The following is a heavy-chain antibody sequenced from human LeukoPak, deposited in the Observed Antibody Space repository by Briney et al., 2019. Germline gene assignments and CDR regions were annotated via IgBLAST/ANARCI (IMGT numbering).Heavy chain of an antibody. D-gene: IGHD6-19*01. V-gene: IGHV4-39*01. CDR3: ARSTDGTTSSGWYVDY. CDR1: GGSISSGDYY. CDR2: IYYSGST. Sequence: SETLSLTCTVSGGSISSGDYYWSWIRQPPGKGLEWIGTIYYSGSTYYNPSLKSRVTISIDTSKNQFSLRVSSVTAADTAVFYCARSTDGTTSSGWYVDYWGQGTLVTVSS. J-gene: IGHJ4*02.